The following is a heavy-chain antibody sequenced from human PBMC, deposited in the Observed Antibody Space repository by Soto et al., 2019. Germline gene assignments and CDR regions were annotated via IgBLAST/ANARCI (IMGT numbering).Heavy chain of an antibody. D-gene: IGHD6-6*01. CDR1: GGTFSSYA. J-gene: IGHJ3*02. V-gene: IGHV1-69*06. CDR3: ERNMGNIAARSFFAAFDI. CDR2: IIPIFGTA. Sequence: QVQLVQSGAEVKKPGSSVKVSCKASGGTFSSYAISWVRQAPGHGLEWMGGIIPIFGTANYAQKFQGRVTITADKAASTANRERRRLRAENTAVNYGERNMGNIAARSFFAAFDIWGQGTMVTVSS.